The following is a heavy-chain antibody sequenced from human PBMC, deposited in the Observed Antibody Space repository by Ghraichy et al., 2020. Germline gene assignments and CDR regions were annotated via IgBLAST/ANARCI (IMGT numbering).Heavy chain of an antibody. CDR3: SGGYGDYKTLFDY. CDR1: GFTFSSCA. V-gene: IGHV3-23*01. CDR2: ISTGGDST. D-gene: IGHD4-17*01. J-gene: IGHJ4*02. Sequence: ESLNISCAGSGFTFSSCAMSWVRQAPGKWLEWVSTISTGGDSTYYADSVKGRFTISRDNSKNTLYLQMNNLRAEDTAVYYCSGGYGDYKTLFDYWGQGTLITVSS.